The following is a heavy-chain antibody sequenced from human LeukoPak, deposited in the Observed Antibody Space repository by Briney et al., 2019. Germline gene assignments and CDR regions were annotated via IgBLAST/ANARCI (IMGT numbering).Heavy chain of an antibody. CDR1: GCRFTSYW. V-gene: IGHV5-51*01. J-gene: IGHJ3*02. D-gene: IGHD3-10*01. CDR3: ARLIWFGENDAFDI. Sequence: GGPLEISWQGSGCRFTSYWIGWVRQLPGKGLEGMGIIYPGDSDTRYSPSFQGQVTISGDTTISTAYLQWSSLKASDTAMYYCARLIWFGENDAFDIWGQGTMVTVSS. CDR2: IYPGDSDT.